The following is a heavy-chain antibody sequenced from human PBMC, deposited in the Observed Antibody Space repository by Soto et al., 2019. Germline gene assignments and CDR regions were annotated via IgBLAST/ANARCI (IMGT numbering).Heavy chain of an antibody. Sequence: GGSLRLSCAASGFTFSSYWMSWVRQAPGKGLEWVANIKQDGSEKYYVDSVKGRFTISRDNAKNSLYLQMNSLRAEDTAVYYWATYPPIVVVPAAMQEDAFDIWGQGTMVTVSS. CDR3: ATYPPIVVVPAAMQEDAFDI. J-gene: IGHJ3*02. CDR1: GFTFSSYW. D-gene: IGHD2-2*01. CDR2: IKQDGSEK. V-gene: IGHV3-7*01.